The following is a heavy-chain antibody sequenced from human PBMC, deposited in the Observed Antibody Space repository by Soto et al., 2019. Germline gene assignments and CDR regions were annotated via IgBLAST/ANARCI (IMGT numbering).Heavy chain of an antibody. V-gene: IGHV4-39*01. CDR2: IYYSGST. Sequence: QLQLQESGPGLVKPSETLSLTCTVSGGSISSSSYYWGWIRQPPGKGLEWIGSIYYSGSTYYNPSLRSRVTISVDTSKNQFSLKLSSVTAADTAVYYCARHWSNRHDYGDYKAGIYYFDYWGQGTLVTVSS. CDR1: GGSISSSSYY. J-gene: IGHJ4*02. CDR3: ARHWSNRHDYGDYKAGIYYFDY. D-gene: IGHD4-17*01.